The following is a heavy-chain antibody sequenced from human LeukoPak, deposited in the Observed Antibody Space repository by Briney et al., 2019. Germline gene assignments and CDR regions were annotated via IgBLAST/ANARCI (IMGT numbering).Heavy chain of an antibody. CDR2: ISGSGGST. CDR3: ARTYYYGSGSYYSEDPFDY. V-gene: IGHV3-23*01. Sequence: GGSLRLSCAASGFTFSSYAMSWVRQAPGKGLEWVSAISGSGGSTYYADSVKGRFTISRDNSKNTLYLQMNSLRAEDMAVYYCARTYYYGSGSYYSEDPFDYWGQGTLVTVSS. CDR1: GFTFSSYA. D-gene: IGHD3-10*01. J-gene: IGHJ4*02.